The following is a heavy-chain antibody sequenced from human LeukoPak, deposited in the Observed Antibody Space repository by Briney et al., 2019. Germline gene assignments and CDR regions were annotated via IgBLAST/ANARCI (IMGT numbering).Heavy chain of an antibody. Sequence: VASVKVSCKASGGTFSSYAISWVRQAPGQGLEWMGIINPSGGSTSYAQKFQGRVTMTRDTSTSTVYMELSSLRSEDTAVYYCARDRERYSYGFSIDYWGQGTLVTVSS. D-gene: IGHD5-18*01. CDR1: GGTFSSYA. J-gene: IGHJ4*02. CDR2: INPSGGST. CDR3: ARDRERYSYGFSIDY. V-gene: IGHV1-46*01.